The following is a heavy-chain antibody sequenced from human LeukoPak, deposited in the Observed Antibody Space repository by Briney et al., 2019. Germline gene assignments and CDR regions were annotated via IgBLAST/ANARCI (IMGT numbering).Heavy chain of an antibody. CDR1: GFTFSTYA. D-gene: IGHD3-10*01. V-gene: IGHV3-23*01. J-gene: IGHJ4*02. Sequence: GVSLRLSCAASGFTFSTYAMSWVRQTPEKGLEWVSAVSGTGGNTYYADSVKGRFTISRDNSKNTLYLQMNSLRAEDTAIYHCARAPRKFRGIIVTPLYYFDYWGQGALVTVSS. CDR2: VSGTGGNT. CDR3: ARAPRKFRGIIVTPLYYFDY.